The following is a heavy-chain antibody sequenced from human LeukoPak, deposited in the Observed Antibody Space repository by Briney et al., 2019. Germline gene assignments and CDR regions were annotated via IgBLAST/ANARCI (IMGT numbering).Heavy chain of an antibody. Sequence: GGSLTLSCTASGLTFSSYSVIWLPQAPGKGLVWLSSINSSSSYKYYADSVKGRFTISRDIATNSLYLQMNRLRAEDTAVYYCARDWNDYYDSSGYYQPPDYWGQGTLVTVSS. D-gene: IGHD3-22*01. CDR1: GLTFSSYS. J-gene: IGHJ4*02. CDR2: INSSSSYK. CDR3: ARDWNDYYDSSGYYQPPDY. V-gene: IGHV3-21*01.